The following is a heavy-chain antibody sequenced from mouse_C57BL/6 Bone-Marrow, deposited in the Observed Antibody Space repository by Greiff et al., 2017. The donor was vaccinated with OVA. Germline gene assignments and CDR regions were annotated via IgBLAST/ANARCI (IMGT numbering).Heavy chain of an antibody. J-gene: IGHJ3*01. CDR1: GYSITSGYY. CDR3: ARDRTGSAY. D-gene: IGHD4-1*01. Sequence: EVQLVESGPGLVKPSQSLSLTCSVTGYSITSGYYWNWIRQFPGNKLEWMGYISYDGSNNYNPSLKNRISITRDTSKNQFFLKLNSVTTEDTATYYCARDRTGSAYWGQGTLVTVSA. CDR2: ISYDGSN. V-gene: IGHV3-6*01.